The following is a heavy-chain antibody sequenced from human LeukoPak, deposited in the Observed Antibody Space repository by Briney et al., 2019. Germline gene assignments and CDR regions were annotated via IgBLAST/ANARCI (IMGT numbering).Heavy chain of an antibody. CDR2: ISGSGGST. CDR3: VGYGSGSYYNYYMGV. V-gene: IGHV3-23*01. D-gene: IGHD3-10*01. CDR1: GFTFSSYA. Sequence: PGGSLRLSCAASGFTFSSYAMSWVRQAPGKGLEWVSAISGSGGSTYYADSVKGRFTISRDNSKNTLYLQMNSLRAEDTAVYYCVGYGSGSYYNYYMGVWGKGTTVTVSS. J-gene: IGHJ6*03.